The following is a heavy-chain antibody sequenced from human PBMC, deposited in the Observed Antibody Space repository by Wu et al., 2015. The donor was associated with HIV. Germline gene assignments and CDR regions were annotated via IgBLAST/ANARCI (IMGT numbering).Heavy chain of an antibody. CDR3: AREASTAFDI. J-gene: IGHJ3*02. CDR1: GYNFRGYY. V-gene: IGHV1-2*06. CDR2: INPNDGGT. Sequence: QVQLVQSGAEVKKPGASLKVSCKASGYNFRGYYIHWVRQAPGQGLEWMGRINPNDGGTHYAQKFQGRVTMTRDTSISTAYMELSRLKSDDTAVYYCAREASTAFDIWGQGTMVTVSS.